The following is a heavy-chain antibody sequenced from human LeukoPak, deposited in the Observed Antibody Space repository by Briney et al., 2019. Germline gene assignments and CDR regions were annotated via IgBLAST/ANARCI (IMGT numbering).Heavy chain of an antibody. CDR3: AHSNSYCYYYMDV. CDR2: ISSSSTI. J-gene: IGHJ6*03. V-gene: IGHV3-48*01. CDR1: GFTFSSYS. Sequence: GGSLRLSCAASGFTFSSYSMNWVRQAPGKGLEWVSYISSSSTIYYADSVKGRFTISRDNAKNSLYLQMNSLRAEDTAVYYCAHSNSYCYYYMDVWGKGTTVTVSS. D-gene: IGHD4-11*01.